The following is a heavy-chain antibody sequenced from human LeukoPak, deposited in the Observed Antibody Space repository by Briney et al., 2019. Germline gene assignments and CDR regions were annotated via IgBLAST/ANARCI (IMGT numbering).Heavy chain of an antibody. CDR1: GYIFTSYW. Sequence: GESLKISCKGSGYIFTSYWISWVRQMPGKGLEWMGIIYPGDSDTRYSPSFQGQVTISADKSISTAYLQWSSLKASDTAMYYCARPRIQLWAGAFDIWGQGTMVTVSS. D-gene: IGHD5-18*01. CDR2: IYPGDSDT. CDR3: ARPRIQLWAGAFDI. V-gene: IGHV5-51*01. J-gene: IGHJ3*02.